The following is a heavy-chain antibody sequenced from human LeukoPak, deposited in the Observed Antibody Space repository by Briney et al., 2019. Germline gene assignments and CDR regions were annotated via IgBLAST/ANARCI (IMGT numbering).Heavy chain of an antibody. D-gene: IGHD3-22*01. J-gene: IGHJ3*02. V-gene: IGHV5-51*01. CDR3: ARQGTMIVVEGAFDI. CDR2: IYPGDSDT. CDR1: GYIFTSYW. Sequence: KNGASLKISCKGSGYIFTSYWIGWVRQMPGKGLEWMGIIYPGDSDTRYSPSFQGQVTISADKSISTAYLQWSSLKASDTAMYYCARQGTMIVVEGAFDIWGQGTMVTVSS.